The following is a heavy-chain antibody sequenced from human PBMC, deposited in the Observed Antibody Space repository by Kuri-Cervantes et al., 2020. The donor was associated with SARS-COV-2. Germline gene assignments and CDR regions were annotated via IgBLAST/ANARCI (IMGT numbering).Heavy chain of an antibody. D-gene: IGHD3-22*01. CDR3: ARERYYYDSSEISNDAFDI. Sequence: GESLKISCAASGFTFSSYAMHWVRQAPGKGLEWVAVISYDGSNKYYTGSVKGRFTISRDNSKNTLYLQMNSLRAEDTALYYCARERYYYDSSEISNDAFDIWGQGTMVTVSS. CDR2: ISYDGSNK. V-gene: IGHV3-30-3*01. J-gene: IGHJ3*02. CDR1: GFTFSSYA.